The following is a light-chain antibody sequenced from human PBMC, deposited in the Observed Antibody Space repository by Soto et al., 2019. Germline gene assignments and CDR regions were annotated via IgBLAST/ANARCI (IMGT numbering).Light chain of an antibody. J-gene: IGLJ1*01. CDR3: CSYAGGRSPYV. CDR1: TSDVGSYGL. CDR2: EVS. Sequence: QSVLTQPASVSGSPGQSITISCTGTTSDVGSYGLVSWYQQHPGKAPKIMIYEVSKRPSGDSNRFSGSKSGNTASLTISGLQAEDEADYYCCSYAGGRSPYVFGTGTKV. V-gene: IGLV2-23*02.